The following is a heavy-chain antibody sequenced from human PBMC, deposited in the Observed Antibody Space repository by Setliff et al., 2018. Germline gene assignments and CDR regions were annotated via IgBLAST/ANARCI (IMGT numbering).Heavy chain of an antibody. Sequence: ASVKVSCKASGYTFTSYGISWVRQAPRQGLEWMGWISAYNGNTNYAQKLQGRVTMTTDTSTSTAYMELRSLRSDDTAVYYCASDGQGNYNFWSGSYYYYGMDVWGQGTTVTVSS. CDR1: GYTFTSYG. CDR2: ISAYNGNT. J-gene: IGHJ6*02. CDR3: ASDGQGNYNFWSGSYYYYGMDV. D-gene: IGHD3-3*01. V-gene: IGHV1-18*01.